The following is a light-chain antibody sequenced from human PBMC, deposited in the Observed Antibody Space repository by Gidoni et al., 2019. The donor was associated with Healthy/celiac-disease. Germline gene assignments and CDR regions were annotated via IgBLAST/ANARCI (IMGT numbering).Light chain of an antibody. CDR1: QSIRSW. Sequence: DIQMTPSPSTLSASVGDRVTITFRASQSIRSWLSVYQQKPGKAPNLLIYKASSLESGVPSRFRGSGSGTEFTLTISSLQPEYFATYYCQQYNSYPLTFGGGTKVEIK. V-gene: IGKV1-5*03. J-gene: IGKJ4*01. CDR2: KAS. CDR3: QQYNSYPLT.